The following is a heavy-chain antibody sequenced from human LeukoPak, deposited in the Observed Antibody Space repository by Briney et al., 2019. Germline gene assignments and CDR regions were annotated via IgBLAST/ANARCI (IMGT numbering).Heavy chain of an antibody. CDR2: IYSGGDT. CDR3: TEDPSDVVVADP. D-gene: IGHD2-2*01. CDR1: GLTVSNNY. J-gene: IGHJ5*02. Sequence: GGSLRLSCAASGLTVSNNYLSWVRQAPGKGLEWVSGIYSGGDTYYADSVKGRFTISIDNSKNTLYLQMNSLRAEDTAVYYCTEDPSDVVVADPWGQGTLVTVSS. V-gene: IGHV3-66*01.